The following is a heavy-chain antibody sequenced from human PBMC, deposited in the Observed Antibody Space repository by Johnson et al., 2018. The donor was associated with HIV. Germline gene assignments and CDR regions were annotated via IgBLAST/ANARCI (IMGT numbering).Heavy chain of an antibody. CDR2: ISYDGSNT. D-gene: IGHD3-22*01. V-gene: IGHV3-30*14. J-gene: IGHJ3*02. CDR3: AISLLVVVGHDAFDI. Sequence: QVQLVESGGGVVQPGRSLRLSCAASGFTFSSYAMHWVRQAPGKGLEWVAVISYDGSNTYYGDSVKGRFTISRDNSKNTLYLQMNSLRAEDTAVYYCAISLLVVVGHDAFDIWGQGTMVTVSS. CDR1: GFTFSSYA.